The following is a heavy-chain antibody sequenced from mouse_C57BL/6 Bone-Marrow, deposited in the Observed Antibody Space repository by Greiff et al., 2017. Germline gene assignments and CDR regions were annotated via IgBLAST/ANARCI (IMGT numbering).Heavy chain of an antibody. D-gene: IGHD3-2*02. J-gene: IGHJ4*01. Sequence: VQLQQSGAELVRPGASVKLSCTASGFNIKDDYMHWVKQRPEQGLEWIGWIDPENGDTEYASKFQGKATITADTSSNTAYLQLSSLTSEDTAVYYCARNRDSSGYYAMDYGGQGTSVTVSS. CDR2: IDPENGDT. CDR3: ARNRDSSGYYAMDY. CDR1: GFNIKDDY. V-gene: IGHV14-4*01.